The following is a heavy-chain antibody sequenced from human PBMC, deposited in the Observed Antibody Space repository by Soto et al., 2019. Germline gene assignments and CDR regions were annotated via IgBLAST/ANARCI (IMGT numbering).Heavy chain of an antibody. V-gene: IGHV4-59*01. CDR3: ARDRCTSCYDYYYGMDV. D-gene: IGHD2-2*01. Sequence: QVQLQESGPGLVKPSETLSLTCTVSGGSISSYYWSWIRQPPGKGLEWIGYIYYSGSTNYNPSLKSRVTISVDTSKNQFSLKLSSVTAADTAVYYYARDRCTSCYDYYYGMDVWGQGTTVTVSS. CDR2: IYYSGST. J-gene: IGHJ6*02. CDR1: GGSISSYY.